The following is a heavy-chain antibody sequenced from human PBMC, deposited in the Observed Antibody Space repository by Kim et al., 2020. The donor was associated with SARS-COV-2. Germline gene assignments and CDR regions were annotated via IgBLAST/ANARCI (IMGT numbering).Heavy chain of an antibody. CDR1: GFTFSSYG. CDR2: ISYDGSNK. CDR3: AKDLSLYCSSTSCYDYY. Sequence: GGSLRLSCAASGFTFSSYGMHWVRQAPGKGLEWVAVISYDGSNKYYADSVKGRFTISRYNSKNTLYLQMNSLRAEDTAVYYCAKDLSLYCSSTSCYDYY. D-gene: IGHD2-2*01. J-gene: IGHJ6*01. V-gene: IGHV3-30*18.